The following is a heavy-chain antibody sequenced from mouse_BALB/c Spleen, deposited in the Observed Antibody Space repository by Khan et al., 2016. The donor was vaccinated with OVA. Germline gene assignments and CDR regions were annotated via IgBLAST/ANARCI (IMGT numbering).Heavy chain of an antibody. Sequence: EVQLQESGGDLVKPGESLKLSCAASGFTFSSYVMSWVRQTPEKRLEWVASISSGGNTYYADSLKGRFTISRDDARNILYLQMSSLRSEGTAVYYCTRGPFYFGFNYFDFWGQGTTLTVSS. CDR1: GFTFSSYV. J-gene: IGHJ2*01. CDR2: ISSGGNT. D-gene: IGHD1-1*01. CDR3: TRGPFYFGFNYFDF. V-gene: IGHV5-6-5*01.